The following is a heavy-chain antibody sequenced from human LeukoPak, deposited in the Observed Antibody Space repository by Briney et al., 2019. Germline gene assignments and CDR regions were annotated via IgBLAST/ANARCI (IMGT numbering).Heavy chain of an antibody. CDR3: ARYSSSLTYYYYYYMDV. Sequence: SETLSLTCAVYGGSFSGYYWSWIRQPPGKGLEWIGEINHSGSTNYNPSLKSRVTISVDTSKNQFSLKLSSVTAADTAVYYCARYSSSLTYYYYYYMDVWGKGTTVTVSS. CDR2: INHSGST. CDR1: GGSFSGYY. V-gene: IGHV4-34*01. D-gene: IGHD6-13*01. J-gene: IGHJ6*03.